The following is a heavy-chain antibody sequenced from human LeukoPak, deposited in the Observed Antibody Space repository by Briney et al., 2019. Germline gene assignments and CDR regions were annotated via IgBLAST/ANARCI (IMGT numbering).Heavy chain of an antibody. D-gene: IGHD2-15*01. J-gene: IGHJ3*02. V-gene: IGHV3-23*01. CDR1: GLTFSSYA. Sequence: GGSLRLSCAASGLTFSSYAMSWVRQAPGKGLEWVSGISGNGGSIAYADSVRGRFTISRDNSKNTVYLQMNSLRAEDTALYYCARYWDPRVRTFDIWGQGTVVTVSS. CDR3: ARYWDPRVRTFDI. CDR2: ISGNGGSI.